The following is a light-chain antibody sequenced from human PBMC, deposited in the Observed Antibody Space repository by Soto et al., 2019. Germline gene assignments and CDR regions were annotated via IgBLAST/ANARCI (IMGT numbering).Light chain of an antibody. CDR2: EVN. Sequence: QSVLTQPPSASGSPGQSFTISCSGTSSDVGGFNYVSWSQQHPGRAPKVLIYEVNKRPSGVPDRFSGSKSGSTASLTVSGLQAEDEAEYYCSSYAVTNIFVFGTGTKV. CDR1: SSDVGGFNY. CDR3: SSYAVTNIFV. J-gene: IGLJ1*01. V-gene: IGLV2-8*01.